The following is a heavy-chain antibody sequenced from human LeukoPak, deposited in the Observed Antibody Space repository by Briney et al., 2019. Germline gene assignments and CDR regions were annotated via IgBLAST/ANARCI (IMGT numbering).Heavy chain of an antibody. Sequence: SETLSLTCTVSGGSISGNYWSWIRQPPGQGLEWIAYIHSSGYTNYNPSLKSRVNISVDTSNNQFSLKVTSVTAADTAMYYCTKRQGPTSGSYDYFDPWGQGALVTVSS. D-gene: IGHD1-26*01. CDR3: TKRQGPTSGSYDYFDP. CDR2: IHSSGYT. J-gene: IGHJ5*02. CDR1: GGSISGNY. V-gene: IGHV4-4*09.